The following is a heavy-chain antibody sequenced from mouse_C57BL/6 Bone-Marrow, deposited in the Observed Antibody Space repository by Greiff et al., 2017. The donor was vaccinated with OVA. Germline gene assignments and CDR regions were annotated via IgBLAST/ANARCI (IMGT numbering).Heavy chain of an antibody. CDR2: IYPRSGNT. CDR3: AREGVGLRRPNAMDY. D-gene: IGHD2-4*01. CDR1: GYTFTSYG. J-gene: IGHJ4*01. Sequence: QVQLQQSGAELARPGASVKLSCKASGYTFTSYGISWVKQRTGQGLEWIGEIYPRSGNTYYNEKFKGKATLTADKSSSTAYMELRSLTSEDSAVYFCAREGVGLRRPNAMDYWGQGTSVTVSS. V-gene: IGHV1-81*01.